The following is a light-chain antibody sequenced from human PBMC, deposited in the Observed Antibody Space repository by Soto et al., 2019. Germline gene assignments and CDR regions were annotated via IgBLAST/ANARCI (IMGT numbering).Light chain of an antibody. Sequence: DVQMTQSPSSLSASVGDRVTITCRASQPISNYLNWYQQKAGEAPKVLIFGASGLQSGVPSKFSGSGYGTDFTLIINNLHPDDFATYYCQQTHAVPLTFGQGTRL. CDR3: QQTHAVPLT. CDR2: GAS. J-gene: IGKJ5*01. CDR1: QPISNY. V-gene: IGKV1-39*01.